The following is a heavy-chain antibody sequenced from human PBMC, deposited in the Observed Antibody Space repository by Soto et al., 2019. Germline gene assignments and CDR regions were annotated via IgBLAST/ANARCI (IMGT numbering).Heavy chain of an antibody. CDR1: GYTFTSYG. V-gene: IGHV1-18*01. CDR3: AREAQDSSGYYYYYYGMDV. D-gene: IGHD3-22*01. Sequence: EASVKVSCKASGYTFTSYGISWVRQAPGQGLEWMGWISAYNGNTNYAQKLQGRVTMTTDTSTSTAYMELRSLRSDDTAVYYCAREAQDSSGYYYYYYGMDVWGQGTTVTVSS. CDR2: ISAYNGNT. J-gene: IGHJ6*02.